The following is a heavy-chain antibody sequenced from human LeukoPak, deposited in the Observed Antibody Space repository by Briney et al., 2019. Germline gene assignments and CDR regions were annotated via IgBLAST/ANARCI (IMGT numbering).Heavy chain of an antibody. CDR2: ISAYNGNT. J-gene: IGHJ4*02. D-gene: IGHD6-19*01. CDR3: ARDSIAVAGTAFDY. V-gene: IGHV1-18*01. CDR1: GYTFTSYG. Sequence: ASVKVSCKASGYTFTSYGISWVRQAPGQGLEWMGWISAYNGNTNYAQKLQGRVTMTTDTSTSTAYMELRSLRPDDTAVYYCARDSIAVAGTAFDYWGQGTLVTVSS.